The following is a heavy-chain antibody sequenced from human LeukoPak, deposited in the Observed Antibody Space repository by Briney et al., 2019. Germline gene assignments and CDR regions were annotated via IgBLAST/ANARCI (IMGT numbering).Heavy chain of an antibody. D-gene: IGHD5-12*01. CDR2: VNYSGGT. CDR1: GGSFSSYY. V-gene: IGHV4-34*01. J-gene: IGHJ6*03. CDR3: ARTTEGYAGGPGYSYYYYMDV. Sequence: SETLSLTCAVYGGSFSSYYLTWIRQPPGKGLEWIGEVNYSGGTKYNPSLKSRVTISVDTSKNQFSLNLSSVTAADTAVYYCARTTEGYAGGPGYSYYYYMDVWGKGTTVTISS.